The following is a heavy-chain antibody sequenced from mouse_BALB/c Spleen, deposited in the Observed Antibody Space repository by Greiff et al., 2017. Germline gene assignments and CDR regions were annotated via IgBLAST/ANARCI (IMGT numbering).Heavy chain of an antibody. CDR2: IYPGNSDT. CDR3: TRYGTTATGLYAMDY. Sequence: EVQLQQSGTVLARPGASVKMSCKASGYTFTSYWMHWVKQRPGQGLEWIGAIYPGNSDTSYNQKFKGKAKLTAVTSTSTAYMELSSLTNEDSAVYYCTRYGTTATGLYAMDYWGQGTSVTVSS. D-gene: IGHD1-2*01. CDR1: GYTFTSYW. J-gene: IGHJ4*01. V-gene: IGHV1-5*01.